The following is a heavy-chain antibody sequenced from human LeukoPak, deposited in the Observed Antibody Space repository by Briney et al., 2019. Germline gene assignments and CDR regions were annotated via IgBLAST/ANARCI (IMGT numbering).Heavy chain of an antibody. CDR1: SYSISSGYY. J-gene: IGHJ4*02. CDR3: ARGYDFWSDYYFDY. D-gene: IGHD3-3*01. CDR2: IYHSGST. Sequence: PSETLSLTCTVSSYSISSGYYWGWIRPPPGKGLEWIGSIYHSGSTYYNPSLKSRVTISVDTSKNQFSLKLSSVTAADTAVYYCARGYDFWSDYYFDYWGQGTLVTVSS. V-gene: IGHV4-38-2*02.